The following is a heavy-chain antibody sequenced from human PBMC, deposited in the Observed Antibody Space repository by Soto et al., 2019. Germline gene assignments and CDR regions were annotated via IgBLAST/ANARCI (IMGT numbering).Heavy chain of an antibody. CDR1: GYTFTNYY. J-gene: IGHJ4*02. V-gene: IGHV1-2*02. D-gene: IGHD5-18*01. CDR3: ARRDSSGSFDY. Sequence: QVQLVQSGSEAKKPGASVKVSCKTSGYTFTNYYIHWVRLDPGQGLEWMGYIHPKSGLRSHAQRFQGRVTLTRDTSSSTAYMELSGLTSDDGAVYFCARRDSSGSFDYWGQGTQVTVSS. CDR2: IHPKSGLR.